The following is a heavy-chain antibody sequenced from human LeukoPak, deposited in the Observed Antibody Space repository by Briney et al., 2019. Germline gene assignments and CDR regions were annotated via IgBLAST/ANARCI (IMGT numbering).Heavy chain of an antibody. J-gene: IGHJ3*02. V-gene: IGHV3-30*18. CDR1: GFTFSSYG. Sequence: GGSLRLSCAASGFTFSSYGMHRVRQAPGKGLEWVAVISYDGSNKCYADSVKGRFTISRNNSKNTLYLQMNSLRAEDTAVYYCAKINGYYYDSSGLPPDAFDIWGQGTMVTVSS. D-gene: IGHD3-22*01. CDR2: ISYDGSNK. CDR3: AKINGYYYDSSGLPPDAFDI.